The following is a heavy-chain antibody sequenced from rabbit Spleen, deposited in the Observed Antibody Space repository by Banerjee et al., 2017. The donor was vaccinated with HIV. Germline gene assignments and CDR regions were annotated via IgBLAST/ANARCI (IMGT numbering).Heavy chain of an antibody. V-gene: IGHV1S40*01. D-gene: IGHD1-1*01. CDR2: IDVGSSGFT. J-gene: IGHJ4*01. CDR1: GVSFSGDSY. CDR3: ARLSSGAFNL. Sequence: QSLEESGGDLVKPGASLTLTCIASGVSFSGDSYMCWVRQAPGKGLEWIVCIDVGSSGFTYFASWAKGRFTISKTSSTTVTLQLNSLTAADTATYFCARLSSGAFNLWGQGTLVTVS.